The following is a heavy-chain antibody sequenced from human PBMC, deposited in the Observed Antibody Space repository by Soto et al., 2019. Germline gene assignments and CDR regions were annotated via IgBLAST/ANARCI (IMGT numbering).Heavy chain of an antibody. CDR1: GYSCTSYW. V-gene: IGHV5-51*01. CDR2: IYPGDSDT. CDR3: PRRRTGNYYYGMGV. J-gene: IGHJ6*02. Sequence: GEHLKISCKGSGYSCTSYWIGWVRQMPVKVLEWMGIIYPGDSDTRYSPSFQGQVTISADKSISTAYLQWSSLKASVTAMYYCPRRRTGNYYYGMGVWGQWTTVTLSS. D-gene: IGHD1-1*01.